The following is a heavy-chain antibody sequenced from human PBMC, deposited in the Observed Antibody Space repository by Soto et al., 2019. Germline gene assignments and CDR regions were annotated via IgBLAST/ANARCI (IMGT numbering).Heavy chain of an antibody. CDR2: INPDSGDT. CDR1: GYTFTGYY. D-gene: IGHD3-22*01. CDR3: ARPYSSSTNWFDP. Sequence: QVQLVQSGAEVKQPGASVKVSCKASGYTFTGYYMHWVRPAPGQGLEWMGRINPDSGDTIYAQKFQGRVTMTRDTSISTAYMELSRLRSDDTAVYYCARPYSSSTNWFDPWGQGTLVTVSS. J-gene: IGHJ5*02. V-gene: IGHV1-2*06.